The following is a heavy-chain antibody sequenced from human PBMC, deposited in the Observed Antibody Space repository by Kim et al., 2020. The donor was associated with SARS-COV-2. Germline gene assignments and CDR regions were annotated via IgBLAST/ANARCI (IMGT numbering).Heavy chain of an antibody. D-gene: IGHD5-18*01. J-gene: IGHJ5*01. Sequence: GGSLRLSCVTSGFTFSYYNMHWVRQAPGKGLEWVSTITNNNNYISYVDSVRGRFTISRDNTKKSLYLQMNSLEAEDTAVYYCARDVNGAMADSWGQGTLVTVSS. V-gene: IGHV3-21*01. CDR2: ITNNNNYI. CDR1: GFTFSYYN. CDR3: ARDVNGAMADS.